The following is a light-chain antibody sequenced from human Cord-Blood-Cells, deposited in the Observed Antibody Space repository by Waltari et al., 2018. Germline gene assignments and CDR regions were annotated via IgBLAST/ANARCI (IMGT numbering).Light chain of an antibody. CDR2: DAS. J-gene: IGKJ1*01. CDR1: QSVSSY. CDR3: QQRSNWLTWT. Sequence: EIVLPQSPATLSLSPGERATLPCRASQSVSSYLAWYQQKPGQAPRLLIYDASNRATRIPARFSGSGSGTDFTLTISSLEPEDFAVYYCQQRSNWLTWTFGQGTKVEIK. V-gene: IGKV3-11*01.